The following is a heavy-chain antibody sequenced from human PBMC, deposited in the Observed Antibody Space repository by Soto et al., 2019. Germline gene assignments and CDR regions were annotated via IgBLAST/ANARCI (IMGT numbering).Heavy chain of an antibody. CDR3: ARYHREAVAGYTLDN. V-gene: IGHV4-59*01. Sequence: SETLSLTCTVSGGSISSNYWTWIRQPPGKGLEWIGYVYNSGSTNYNPSLKSRVTISEDTSKSQFSLKVNSMTAADTAVYYCARYHREAVAGYTLDNWGQGILVTVSS. CDR1: GGSISSNY. CDR2: VYNSGST. J-gene: IGHJ4*02. D-gene: IGHD6-13*01.